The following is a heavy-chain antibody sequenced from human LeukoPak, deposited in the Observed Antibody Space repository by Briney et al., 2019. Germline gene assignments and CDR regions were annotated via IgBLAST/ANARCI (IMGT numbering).Heavy chain of an antibody. CDR2: ISGSGGST. J-gene: IGHJ4*02. D-gene: IGHD1-26*01. CDR3: AKDRVGATLYFDY. V-gene: IGHV3-23*01. Sequence: GGSLRLSCAASGFTFSSYAMNWVRQAPGKGLEWVSVISGSGGSTYYAHSVKGRFTISRDNSKNTLYLQMNSLRAEDTAVYYCAKDRVGATLYFDYWGQGTLVTVSS. CDR1: GFTFSSYA.